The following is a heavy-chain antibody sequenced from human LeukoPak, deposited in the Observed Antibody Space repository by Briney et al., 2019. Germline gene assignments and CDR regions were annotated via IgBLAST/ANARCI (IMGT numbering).Heavy chain of an antibody. J-gene: IGHJ6*02. CDR1: GGTFSSYA. CDR3: ARETIFGVVILRYYYYGMDV. V-gene: IGHV1-69*04. D-gene: IGHD3-3*01. CDR2: IIPILGIA. Sequence: ASVKASCKASGGTFSSYAISWVRQAPGQGLEWMGRIIPILGIANYAQKFQGRVTITADKSTSTAYMELSSLRSEDTAVYYCARETIFGVVILRYYYYGMDVWGQGTTVTVSS.